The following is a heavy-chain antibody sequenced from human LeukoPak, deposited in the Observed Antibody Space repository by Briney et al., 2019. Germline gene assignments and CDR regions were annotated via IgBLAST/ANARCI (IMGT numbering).Heavy chain of an antibody. CDR1: GYTFTSYD. V-gene: IGHV1-8*01. CDR3: ARALYDSSGYYYVGYYYYYMDV. CDR2: MNPNSGNT. D-gene: IGHD3-22*01. Sequence: ASVKVSCKASGYTFTSYDINWVGQATGQGREWMGWMNPNSGNTGYAQKFQGGVTMTRNTSLSTAYMELSSLRSEDTAVYYCARALYDSSGYYYVGYYYYYMDVWGKGTTVTVSS. J-gene: IGHJ6*03.